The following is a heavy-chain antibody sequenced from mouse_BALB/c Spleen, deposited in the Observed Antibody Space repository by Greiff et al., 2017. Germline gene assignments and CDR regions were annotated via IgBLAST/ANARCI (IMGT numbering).Heavy chain of an antibody. J-gene: IGHJ1*01. CDR1: GFTFSSFG. V-gene: IGHV5-17*02. D-gene: IGHD1-1*01. Sequence: EVKLMESGGGLVQPGGSRKLSCAASGFTFSSFGMHWVRQAPEKGLEWVAYISSGSSTIYYADTVKGRFTISRDNPKNTLFLQMTSLRSEDTAMYYCARAYGSSPRYFDVWGAGTTVTVSS. CDR3: ARAYGSSPRYFDV. CDR2: ISSGSSTI.